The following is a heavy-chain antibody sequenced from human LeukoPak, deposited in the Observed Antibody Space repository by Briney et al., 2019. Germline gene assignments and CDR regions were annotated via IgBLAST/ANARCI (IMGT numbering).Heavy chain of an antibody. J-gene: IGHJ5*02. CDR2: IYYSGST. Sequence: SETLSLTCTVSGGSISSSSYYWGWIRQPPGKGLEWIGSIYYSGSTYYNPSLKSRVTISVDTSKNQFSLKLSSVTAADTAVYYCARENFNGEDNWFDPWGQGTLVTVSS. D-gene: IGHD2-8*01. V-gene: IGHV4-39*07. CDR3: ARENFNGEDNWFDP. CDR1: GGSISSSSYY.